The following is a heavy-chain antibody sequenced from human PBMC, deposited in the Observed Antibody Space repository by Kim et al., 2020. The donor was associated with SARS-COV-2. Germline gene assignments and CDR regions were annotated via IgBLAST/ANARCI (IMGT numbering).Heavy chain of an antibody. CDR2: IIPIFGTA. CDR1: GGTFSSYA. J-gene: IGHJ6*02. V-gene: IGHV1-69*13. CDR3: ASRGGSYSYGSYAKYYYGMDV. D-gene: IGHD5-18*01. Sequence: SVKVSCKASGGTFSSYAISWVRQAPGQGLEWMGGIIPIFGTANYAQKFQGRVTITADESTSTAYMELSSLRSEDTAVYYCASRGGSYSYGSYAKYYYGMDVWGQGTTVTVSS.